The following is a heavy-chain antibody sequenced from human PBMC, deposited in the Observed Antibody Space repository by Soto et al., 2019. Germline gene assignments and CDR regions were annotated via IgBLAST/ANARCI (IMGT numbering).Heavy chain of an antibody. D-gene: IGHD1-1*01. CDR3: ARDLAWKRGKVGRYYYGMDV. CDR1: GFIFSNYY. Sequence: GGSLRLSCASSGFIFSNYYMSWDLQPTEKELEWVSYISTRSTYTNYADSVKGRFTISRDNTKNSLYLQMDSLRVEDTAVYYCARDLAWKRGKVGRYYYGMDVWGQGTTVTVSS. CDR2: ISTRSTYT. V-gene: IGHV3-11*06. J-gene: IGHJ6*02.